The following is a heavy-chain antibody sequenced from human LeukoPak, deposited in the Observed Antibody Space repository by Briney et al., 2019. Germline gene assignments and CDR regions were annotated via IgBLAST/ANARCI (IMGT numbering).Heavy chain of an antibody. D-gene: IGHD3-22*01. V-gene: IGHV3-74*01. CDR3: AGGLSDYYYTVGY. Sequence: GGSLRLSCTTSGFTVTNYWMHWVRHAPGKGLVWVSRINSDGSNTNYAGSVKGRFTISRDNARNTLYLQMNSLRAEDTAVYYCAGGLSDYYYTVGYWGQGTLVTVSS. CDR2: INSDGSNT. J-gene: IGHJ4*02. CDR1: GFTVTNYW.